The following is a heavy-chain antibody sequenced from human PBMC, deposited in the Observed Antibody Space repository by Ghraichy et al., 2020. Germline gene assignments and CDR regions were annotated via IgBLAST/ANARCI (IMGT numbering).Heavy chain of an antibody. V-gene: IGHV3-11*01. J-gene: IGHJ5*02. CDR1: GFTFSDYY. CDR3: ARDKRYYYDRSAYSDAEWFDP. Sequence: GGSLRLSCAASGFTFSDYYMSWIRQAPGKGLEWVSHISTTGSTMYYADSVKGRFAISRDNAKKSLHLQMHSLRAEDMAVYYCARDKRYYYDRSAYSDAEWFDPWGQGTLVTVSS. D-gene: IGHD3-22*01. CDR2: ISTTGSTM.